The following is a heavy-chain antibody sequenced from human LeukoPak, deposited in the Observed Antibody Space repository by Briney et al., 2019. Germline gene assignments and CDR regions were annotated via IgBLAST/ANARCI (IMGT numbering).Heavy chain of an antibody. CDR1: RFTFSNAW. Sequence: GGSLRLSCAASRFTFSNAWMSWVRQAPGKGLEWVGRIKSKTDGGTTDYAAPVKGRFTISRDDSKNTLYLQMNSLKTEDTAVYYCTVRIAAAGTGDWGQGTLVTVSS. D-gene: IGHD6-13*01. CDR2: IKSKTDGGTT. V-gene: IGHV3-15*01. CDR3: TVRIAAAGTGD. J-gene: IGHJ4*02.